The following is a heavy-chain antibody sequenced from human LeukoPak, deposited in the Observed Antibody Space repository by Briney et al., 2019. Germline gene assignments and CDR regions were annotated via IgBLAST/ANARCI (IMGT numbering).Heavy chain of an antibody. CDR2: IYSGGST. J-gene: IGHJ4*02. V-gene: IGHV3-66*01. D-gene: IGHD5-12*01. CDR3: AIPVIVATGGYDY. Sequence: PGGSLRLSCAASGFTVSSNYMSWVRQAPGKGLEWVSVIYSGGSTYYADSVKGRFTISRDNSKNTLYLQMNSLRAEDTAVYYCAIPVIVATGGYDYWGQGTLVTVSS. CDR1: GFTVSSNY.